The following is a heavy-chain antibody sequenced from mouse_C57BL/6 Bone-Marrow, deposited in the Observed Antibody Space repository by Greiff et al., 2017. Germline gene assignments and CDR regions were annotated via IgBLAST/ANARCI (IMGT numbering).Heavy chain of an antibody. D-gene: IGHD3-2*02. CDR3: ARKVYSSGYPYYYAMDY. Sequence: VMLVESGPGLVAPSPSLSITCTVSGFSLTSYAISWVRQPPGKGLEWLGVIWTGGGTNYNSALKSRLSISKDNSKSQVFLKMNSLQTDDTARYYCARKVYSSGYPYYYAMDYWGQGTSVTVSS. CDR2: IWTGGGT. CDR1: GFSLTSYA. V-gene: IGHV2-9-1*01. J-gene: IGHJ4*01.